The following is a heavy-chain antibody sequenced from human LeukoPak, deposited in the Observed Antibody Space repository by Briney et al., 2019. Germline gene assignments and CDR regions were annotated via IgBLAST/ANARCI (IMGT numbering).Heavy chain of an antibody. V-gene: IGHV3-7*01. CDR2: IKQDGSEK. CDR3: ASVYYGSGTGYYCMDV. Sequence: GGSLRLSCAASGFTFSSYWMSWVRQAPGKGLEWVANIKQDGSEKYYVDSVKGRFTISRDNAKNSLYLQMNSLRAEDTAVYYCASVYYGSGTGYYCMDVWGKGTTVTVSS. J-gene: IGHJ6*03. CDR1: GFTFSSYW. D-gene: IGHD3-10*01.